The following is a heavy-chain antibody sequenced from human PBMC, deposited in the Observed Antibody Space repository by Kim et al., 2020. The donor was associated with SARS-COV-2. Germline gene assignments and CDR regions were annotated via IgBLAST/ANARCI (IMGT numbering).Heavy chain of an antibody. CDR1: GFTFSSYG. D-gene: IGHD6-19*01. V-gene: IGHV3-33*08. CDR2: IWYDGSSN. CDR3: ARDGACSGSGCYPGHYYNGMDV. Sequence: GGSLRLSCAASGFTFSSYGMHWVRQAPGKGLEWVAVIWYDGSSNKYGESVKGRFTISRDNSKNTLYLHMNRLRAEDTAVYFCARDGACSGSGCYPGHYYNGMDVWGQGTTVTVSS. J-gene: IGHJ6*02.